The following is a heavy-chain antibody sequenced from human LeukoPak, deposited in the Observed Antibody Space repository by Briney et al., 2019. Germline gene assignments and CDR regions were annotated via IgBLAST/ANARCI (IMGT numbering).Heavy chain of an antibody. V-gene: IGHV3-48*04. J-gene: IGHJ4*02. CDR1: GFTFSSYS. CDR2: ISSSSSTI. CDR3: ASTPVGGNFYYFDY. D-gene: IGHD3-16*01. Sequence: GGSLRLSCAASGFTFSSYSMNWVRQAPGKGLEWVSYISSSSSTIYYADSVKGRFTISRDNAKNSLYLQMNSLRAEDTAVYYCASTPVGGNFYYFDYRGQGTLVTVSS.